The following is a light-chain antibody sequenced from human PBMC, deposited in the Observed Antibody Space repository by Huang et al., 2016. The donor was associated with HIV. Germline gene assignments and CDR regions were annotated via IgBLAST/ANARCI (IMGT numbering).Light chain of an antibody. V-gene: IGKV3-20*01. CDR3: QRYGTSRIFT. CDR2: GAS. CDR1: QSVSSRY. Sequence: EIVLTQSPGTLSLSPGEIATLSCRASQSVSSRYLAWYQQKPGQAPRLLIYGASYRATGIPDRFSGSGSGTDLTLTISRLEPEDLAVYYCQRYGTSRIFTFGPGTRVDIK. J-gene: IGKJ3*01.